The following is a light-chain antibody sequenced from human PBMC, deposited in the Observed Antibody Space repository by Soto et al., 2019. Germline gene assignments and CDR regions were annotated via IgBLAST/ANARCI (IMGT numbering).Light chain of an antibody. CDR1: QGISSY. J-gene: IGKJ3*01. CDR2: AAS. Sequence: AIRMTQSPSSLSASTGDRVTITCRASQGISSYLAWYQQKPGKAPKLLIYAASTLQSGVTSRFSGSGSGIDFTLTISCLQSEDFATYYCQQYYSYPGTFGPGTKVDIK. V-gene: IGKV1-8*01. CDR3: QQYYSYPGT.